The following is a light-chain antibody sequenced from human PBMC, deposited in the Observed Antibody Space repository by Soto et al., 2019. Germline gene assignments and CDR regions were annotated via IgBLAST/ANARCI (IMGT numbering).Light chain of an antibody. J-gene: IGKJ5*01. CDR2: WAS. Sequence: DIVMTQSPDSLAVSLGERATINCKSSQTVLRSSNNKNHLAWYQQKPGQPPKLLISWASTRESGVPDRFSGSGSGKDFTFTISSLQAEDVGVYYCQHFYTVPVTFGQGTRLDIK. CDR1: QTVLRSSNNKNH. V-gene: IGKV4-1*01. CDR3: QHFYTVPVT.